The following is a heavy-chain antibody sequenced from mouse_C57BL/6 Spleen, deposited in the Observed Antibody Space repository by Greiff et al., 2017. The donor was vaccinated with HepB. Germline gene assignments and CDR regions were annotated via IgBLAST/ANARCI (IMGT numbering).Heavy chain of an antibody. V-gene: IGHV2-6-1*01. Sequence: QVQLKQSGPGLVAPSQSLSITCTVSGFSLTSYGVHWVRQPPGKGLEWLVVIWSDGSTTYNSALKSRLSISKDNSKSQVFLKMNSLQTDDTAMYYCARHGGWLRGDYYAMDYWGQGTSVTVSS. D-gene: IGHD2-2*01. CDR1: GFSLTSYG. J-gene: IGHJ4*01. CDR3: ARHGGWLRGDYYAMDY. CDR2: IWSDGST.